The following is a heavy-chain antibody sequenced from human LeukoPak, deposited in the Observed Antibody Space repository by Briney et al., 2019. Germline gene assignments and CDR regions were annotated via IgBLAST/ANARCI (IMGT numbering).Heavy chain of an antibody. V-gene: IGHV3-23*01. J-gene: IGHJ4*02. D-gene: IGHD3-22*01. CDR3: AKRGVVIRVILVGFHKEAYYFDS. CDR1: GITLSNYV. CDR2: ISDSGGRT. Sequence: GGSLRLSCAVSGITLSNYVMSWVRQAPGKGLEWVAGISDSGGRTKYADSVKGRFTISRDNSKNTLYLQMKSLRAEDTAVYFCAKRGVVIRVILVGFHKEAYYFDSWGQGALVPVSS.